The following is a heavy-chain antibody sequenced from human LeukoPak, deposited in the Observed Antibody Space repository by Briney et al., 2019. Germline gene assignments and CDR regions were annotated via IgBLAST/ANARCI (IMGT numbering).Heavy chain of an antibody. CDR3: ARGQRPQYTSTWDNWFDP. Sequence: GGSLRLSCAASGFPFNSYEMNWVRQAPGKRLQWVSYISSSGNKIYYAASVKGRFTISRDNAKNSLYLQIDSLRAEDTAVYYCARGQRPQYTSTWDNWFDPWGQGTQVTVSS. CDR1: GFPFNSYE. D-gene: IGHD2-2*01. V-gene: IGHV3-48*03. CDR2: ISSSGNKI. J-gene: IGHJ5*02.